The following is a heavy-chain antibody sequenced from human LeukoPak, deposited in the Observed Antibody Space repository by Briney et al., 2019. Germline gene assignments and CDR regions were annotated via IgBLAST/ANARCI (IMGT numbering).Heavy chain of an antibody. CDR2: IKYDGTYK. Sequence: GGSLRLSCVASGISFSSYWMAWVRQAPGKGLEWVANIKYDGTYKFYADSVKGRFTISRDNAKNSLFLEMNSLTADDTAVYFCASSHDSSGNDWGQGTLVTVSS. CDR1: GISFSSYW. D-gene: IGHD3-22*01. V-gene: IGHV3-7*01. CDR3: ASSHDSSGND. J-gene: IGHJ4*02.